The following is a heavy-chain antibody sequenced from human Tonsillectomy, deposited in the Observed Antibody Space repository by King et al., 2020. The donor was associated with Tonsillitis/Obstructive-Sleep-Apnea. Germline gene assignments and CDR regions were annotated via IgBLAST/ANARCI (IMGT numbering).Heavy chain of an antibody. CDR3: TRSDWFDS. V-gene: IGHV3-74*01. CDR1: GFTISGYW. J-gene: IGHJ5*01. CDR2: IKSDGSST. Sequence: QLVESGGGLVQPGGSLRLSCAASGFTISGYWMHWVRQAPGKGLVWVSRIKSDGSSTSYADSVKGRFTVSRDNAKNTLYLQMNSLRAEDTAVYFCTRSDWFDSWGQGTLVTVSS.